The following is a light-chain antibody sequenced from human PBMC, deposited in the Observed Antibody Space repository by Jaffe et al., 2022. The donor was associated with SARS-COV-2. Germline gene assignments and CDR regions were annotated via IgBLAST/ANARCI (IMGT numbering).Light chain of an antibody. J-gene: IGLJ2*01. V-gene: IGLV3-1*01. CDR2: QDS. CDR3: QAWDSSPWE. CDR1: KLGDKY. Sequence: SYELTQPPSVSVSPGQTASITCSGDKLGDKYACWYQQKPGQSPVLVIYQDSKRPSGIPERFSGSNSGNTATLTISGTQAMDEADYYCQAWDSSPWEFGGGTKLTVL.